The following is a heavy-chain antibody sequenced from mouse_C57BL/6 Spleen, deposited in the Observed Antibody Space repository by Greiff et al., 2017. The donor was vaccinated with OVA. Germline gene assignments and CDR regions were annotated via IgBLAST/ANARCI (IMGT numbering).Heavy chain of an antibody. CDR3: ARQKYYYGSSPFAY. V-gene: IGHV5-12*01. Sequence: EVKVEESGGGLVQPGGSLKLSCAASGFTFSDYYMYWVRQTPEKRLEWVAYISNGGGSTYYPDTVKGRFTISRDNAKNTLYLQMSRLKSEDTAMYYCARQKYYYGSSPFAYWGQGTLVTVSA. D-gene: IGHD1-1*01. CDR2: ISNGGGST. CDR1: GFTFSDYY. J-gene: IGHJ3*01.